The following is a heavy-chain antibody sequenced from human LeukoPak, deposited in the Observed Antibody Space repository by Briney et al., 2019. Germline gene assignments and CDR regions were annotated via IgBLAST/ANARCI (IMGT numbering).Heavy chain of an antibody. CDR3: TRDAALVPGKNF. CDR1: GFTFSDYY. D-gene: IGHD6-19*01. J-gene: IGHJ4*02. Sequence: GGSLRLSCAASGFTFSDYYVSWIRQAPGKGLEWVSYISYSGSTLYYADSVKGRFTMSRDNAKNSVYLQMNSLRVEDTAVYYCTRDAALVPGKNFWGQGTLVTVSS. CDR2: ISYSGSTL. V-gene: IGHV3-11*04.